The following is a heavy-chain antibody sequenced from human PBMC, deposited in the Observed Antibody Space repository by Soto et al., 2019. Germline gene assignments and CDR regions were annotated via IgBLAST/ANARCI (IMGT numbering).Heavy chain of an antibody. Sequence: PSETLSLTCTVSGGSINDHYWSCIRQPPGKRLEWIGYISCSGTTTYNPSLKSRVTISVDTSKNQFSLKLSSVTAADTAVYYCAKTYSGNYFDYWGQGTLVTVSS. V-gene: IGHV4-59*11. J-gene: IGHJ4*02. CDR3: AKTYSGNYFDY. D-gene: IGHD1-26*01. CDR2: ISCSGTT. CDR1: GGSINDHY.